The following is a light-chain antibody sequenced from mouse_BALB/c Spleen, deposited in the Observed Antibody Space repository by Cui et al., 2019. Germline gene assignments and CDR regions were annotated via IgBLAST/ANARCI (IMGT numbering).Light chain of an antibody. CDR3: QQWSSNPPT. CDR2: LTS. V-gene: IGKV4-68*01. Sequence: QIVLTQSPALMSASPGEKVTMTCSASSSVSYMYWYQQKPRSSPKPWIYLTSNLASGVPARFGGSGSGTSYSLTISSMEAEDAATYYCQQWSSNPPTFGAGTKLELK. CDR1: SSVSY. J-gene: IGKJ5*01.